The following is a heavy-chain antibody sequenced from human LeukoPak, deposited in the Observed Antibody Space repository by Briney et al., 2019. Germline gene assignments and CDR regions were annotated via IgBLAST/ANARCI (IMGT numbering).Heavy chain of an antibody. CDR1: GYTFTGYY. Sequence: ASVKVSCKASGYTFTGYYMHWVRQAPGQGLEWMGRINPNSGGTNYAQKFQGRVTMTRDTSVSTAYMELSRLRSDDTAVYYCARNNYYGSGSYRGYFDYWGQGTLVTVSS. CDR2: INPNSGGT. V-gene: IGHV1-2*06. J-gene: IGHJ4*02. CDR3: ARNNYYGSGSYRGYFDY. D-gene: IGHD3-10*01.